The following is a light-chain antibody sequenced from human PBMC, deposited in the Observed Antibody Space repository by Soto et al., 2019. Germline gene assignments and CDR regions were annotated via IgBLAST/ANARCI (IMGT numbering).Light chain of an antibody. V-gene: IGKV1-5*03. CDR2: KAS. CDR3: QQYNRQPYT. Sequence: DIQMTQSPSTLSASVGDRVTITCRASQSISNWLAWYQQKPGKPPNILIYKASTLESGVPSRFSGSGSGTEFTLTISSLQPDDFATYYCQQYNRQPYTFGQGTKLEIK. CDR1: QSISNW. J-gene: IGKJ2*01.